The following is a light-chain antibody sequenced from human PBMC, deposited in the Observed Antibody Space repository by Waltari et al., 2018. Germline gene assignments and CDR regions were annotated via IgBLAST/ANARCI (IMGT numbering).Light chain of an antibody. CDR3: SSQSSNNVVL. CDR1: SSDVGSYNS. V-gene: IGLV2-14*03. J-gene: IGLJ3*02. CDR2: DVS. Sequence: QSALTQPASVSGSPGQSITIPCTGISSDVGSYNSVSWYQDHPGQGPKVIIYDVSDRPSGVSARFSGSKSGSTASLTISGLQAEDEADYYCSSQSSNNVVLFGGGTKVTVL.